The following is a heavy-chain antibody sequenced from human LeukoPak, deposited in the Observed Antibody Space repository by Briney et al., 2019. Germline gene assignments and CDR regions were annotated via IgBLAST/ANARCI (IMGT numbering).Heavy chain of an antibody. D-gene: IGHD3-10*01. CDR1: GFTFSSYW. CDR2: INSDGSGT. J-gene: IGHJ4*02. CDR3: TRTPAWFGDLFDY. V-gene: IGHV3-74*01. Sequence: GSLRLSCAASGFTFSSYWMHWVRQAPGKGLVWVSRINSDGSGTSYADSVKGRFTISRDNAKNTLYLQMNSLRAEDTAVYYCTRTPAWFGDLFDYWGQGTLVTVSS.